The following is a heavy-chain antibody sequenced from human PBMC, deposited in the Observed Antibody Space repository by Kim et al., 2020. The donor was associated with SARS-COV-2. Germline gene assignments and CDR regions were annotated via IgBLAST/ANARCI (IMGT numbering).Heavy chain of an antibody. Sequence: GGSLRLSCAASGFTFSRYAMNWVRQAPGKGLEWVSTISGSGGSTYYADSVKGRFTISRDNSKNTLSLQMNSLRAEDTAVYYCAKELAHGGNSGDYWGQGTLVTVSS. J-gene: IGHJ4*02. D-gene: IGHD2-21*02. CDR3: AKELAHGGNSGDY. CDR1: GFTFSRYA. V-gene: IGHV3-23*01. CDR2: ISGSGGST.